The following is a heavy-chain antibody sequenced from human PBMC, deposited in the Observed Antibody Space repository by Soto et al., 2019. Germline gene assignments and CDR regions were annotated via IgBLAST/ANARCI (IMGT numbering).Heavy chain of an antibody. CDR1: GGSFGGYY. D-gene: IGHD5-12*01. V-gene: IGHV4-34*01. Sequence: PSVTLSLTCAVYGGSFGGYYWSWIRQPPGKGLEWIGEINHSGSTNYNPSLKSRVTISVDTSKNQFSLKLSSVTAADTAVYYCARLTPSGNSGYIDWFDPWGQGTLVTVSS. CDR2: INHSGST. J-gene: IGHJ5*02. CDR3: ARLTPSGNSGYIDWFDP.